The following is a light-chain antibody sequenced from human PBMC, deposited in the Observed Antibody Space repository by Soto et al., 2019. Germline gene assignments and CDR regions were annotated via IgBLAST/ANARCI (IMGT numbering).Light chain of an antibody. CDR3: QQSYSTRWT. CDR1: QSISSW. Sequence: DIQMTQSPSTLSASVGDRVTITCRSSQSISSWLAWYQQKPGKAPKLLIYKASSLESGVPSRFSGSGSATEFTLTISGLQPDDFATYYCQQSYSTRWTFGQGTKVHIK. V-gene: IGKV1-5*03. CDR2: KAS. J-gene: IGKJ1*01.